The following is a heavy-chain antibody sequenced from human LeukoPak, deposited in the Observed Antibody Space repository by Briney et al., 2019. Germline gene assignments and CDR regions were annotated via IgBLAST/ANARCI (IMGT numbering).Heavy chain of an antibody. J-gene: IGHJ3*02. CDR2: IYHSGST. Sequence: PSETLSLTCDVSGGSISSTNWWSWVRQPPVKGLEWIGEIYHSGSTNYNPSLKSRVTISVDKSKIQFSLRLSSVTAADTAVYYCARLSNDYGFTVILVNPPTYAFDIWGQGTMVTVSS. CDR1: GGSISSTNW. CDR3: ARLSNDYGFTVILVNPPTYAFDI. D-gene: IGHD3-22*01. V-gene: IGHV4-4*02.